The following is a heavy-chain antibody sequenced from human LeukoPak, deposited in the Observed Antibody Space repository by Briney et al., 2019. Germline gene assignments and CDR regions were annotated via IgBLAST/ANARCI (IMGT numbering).Heavy chain of an antibody. D-gene: IGHD3-16*01. Sequence: GGSLRLSCAASGFTFSSYALNWVRQAPGKGLEWISYISSSSSTIYYTDSVKGRFTISRDNSKNTLYLQMNSLRAEDTAVYYCARDLSDYDYVWGSYGGPFDYWGQGTLVTVSS. J-gene: IGHJ4*02. CDR3: ARDLSDYDYVWGSYGGPFDY. CDR1: GFTFSSYA. V-gene: IGHV3-48*01. CDR2: ISSSSSTI.